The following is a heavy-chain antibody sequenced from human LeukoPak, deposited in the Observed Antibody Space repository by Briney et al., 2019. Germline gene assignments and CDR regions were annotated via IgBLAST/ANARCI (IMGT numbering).Heavy chain of an antibody. CDR1: GGTFSSYA. J-gene: IGHJ4*02. D-gene: IGHD6-13*01. V-gene: IGHV1-69*13. CDR3: ARVHSSSWYGRGSFDY. Sequence: ASVKVSCKASGGTFSSYAISWVRQAPGQGLEWMGGIIPIFGTANYAQKFQGRVTITADESTSTAYMEMSSLRSEDTAVYYCARVHSSSWYGRGSFDYWGQGTLVTVST. CDR2: IIPIFGTA.